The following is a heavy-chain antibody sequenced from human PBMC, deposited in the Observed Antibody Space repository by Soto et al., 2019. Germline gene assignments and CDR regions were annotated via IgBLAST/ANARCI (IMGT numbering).Heavy chain of an antibody. V-gene: IGHV4-61*01. J-gene: IGHJ2*01. D-gene: IGHD2-2*01. CDR1: AGFVTSGTYY. CDR3: ARGRDLETIVIEPAPSSYWYLDV. CDR2: IYYTGST. Sequence: SETLSLTCTVSAGFVTSGTYYWSWIRQPPGKGLEWIGYIYYTGSTNYNPSLKTRVTMSLDTSKNQFSLKLTSVIAADTAVYYCARGRDLETIVIEPAPSSYWYLDVWGRGTLVTVSS.